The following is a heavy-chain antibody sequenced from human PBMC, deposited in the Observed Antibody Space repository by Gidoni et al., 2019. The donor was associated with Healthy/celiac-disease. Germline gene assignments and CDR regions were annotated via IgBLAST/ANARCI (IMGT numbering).Heavy chain of an antibody. D-gene: IGHD2-2*01. Sequence: EVQLVQSGAEVKKPGESLKISCKGSGYSFTSYWIGWVRQMPGKGLEWMGIIYPGDSDTRYSPSFQGQVTISADKSISTAYLQWSSLKASDTAMYYCARQTPNHCSSTSCYARGWFDPWGQGTLVTVSS. J-gene: IGHJ5*02. CDR1: GYSFTSYW. CDR3: ARQTPNHCSSTSCYARGWFDP. CDR2: IYPGDSDT. V-gene: IGHV5-51*01.